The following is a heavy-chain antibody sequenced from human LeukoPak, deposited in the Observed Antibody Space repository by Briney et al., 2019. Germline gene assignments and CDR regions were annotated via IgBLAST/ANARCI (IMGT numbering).Heavy chain of an antibody. J-gene: IGHJ4*02. CDR2: IYYSGST. D-gene: IGHD3/OR15-3a*01. CDR1: GGSISSYY. V-gene: IGHV4-59*01. CDR3: ARRTGYYDGFDY. Sequence: SETLSLTCTVSGGSISSYYWNWIRQPPGKGLEWIGYIYYSGSTNYKPSLKHRVTISVDTPKNQFSLKLSSVTAADTAVYYCARRTGYYDGFDYWGQGTLVTVSS.